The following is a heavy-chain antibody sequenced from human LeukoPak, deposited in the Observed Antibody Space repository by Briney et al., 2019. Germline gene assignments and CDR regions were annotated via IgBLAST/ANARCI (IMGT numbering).Heavy chain of an antibody. CDR1: GFTFSDFG. D-gene: IGHD2-15*01. CDR3: AKVRGRCSGGSCYPLDC. Sequence: PGRSLRLSCAASGFTFSDFGMHWVRQAPREGLEWMAAISYDGRRTHYADSVEARFTISRDNSESTLFLQMNSLKPEDTAVYYCAKVRGRCSGGSCYPLDCWGQGTLVIVAS. CDR2: ISYDGRRT. J-gene: IGHJ4*02. V-gene: IGHV3-30*18.